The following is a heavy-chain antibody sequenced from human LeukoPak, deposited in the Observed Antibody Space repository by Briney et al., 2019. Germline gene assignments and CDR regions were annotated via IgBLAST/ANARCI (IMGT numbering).Heavy chain of an antibody. CDR2: ISYDGSNK. J-gene: IGHJ4*02. CDR1: GFTFSSYA. CDR3: ARSPLGRNYYDSSGYAYYFDY. Sequence: GGSLRLSCAASGFTFSSYAMHWVRQAPGKGLEWVAVISYDGSNKYYADSVKGRFTISRDNSKNTLYLQMNSLRAEDTAVYYCARSPLGRNYYDSSGYAYYFDYWGQGTLVTVSS. V-gene: IGHV3-30-3*01. D-gene: IGHD3-22*01.